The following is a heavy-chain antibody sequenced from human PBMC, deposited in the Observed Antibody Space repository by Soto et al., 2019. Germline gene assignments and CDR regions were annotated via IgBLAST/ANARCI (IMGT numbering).Heavy chain of an antibody. V-gene: IGHV3-48*02. CDR1: GFTFSSYS. D-gene: IGHD3-22*01. CDR2: ISSSSSTI. J-gene: IGHJ4*02. CDR3: ARDRAPHYYDSSGYFDY. Sequence: RRLSCAASGFTFSSYSMNWVRQAPGKGLEWVSYISSSSSTIYYADSVKGRFTISRDNAKNSLYLQMNSLRDEDTAVYYCARDRAPHYYDSSGYFDYWGQGTLVTVSS.